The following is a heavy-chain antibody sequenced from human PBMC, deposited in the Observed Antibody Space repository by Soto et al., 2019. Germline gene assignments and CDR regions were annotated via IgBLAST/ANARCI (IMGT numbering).Heavy chain of an antibody. CDR3: TTSPLNLGYCSSTSCYDGFRPRVDY. J-gene: IGHJ4*02. D-gene: IGHD2-2*01. V-gene: IGHV3-15*07. Sequence: GGSLRLSCAASGFTFSNAWMNWVRQAPGKGLEWVGRIKSKTDGGTTDYAAPVKGRFTISRDDSKNTLYLQMNSLKTEDTAVYYCTTSPLNLGYCSSTSCYDGFRPRVDYWGQGTLVTVSS. CDR1: GFTFSNAW. CDR2: IKSKTDGGTT.